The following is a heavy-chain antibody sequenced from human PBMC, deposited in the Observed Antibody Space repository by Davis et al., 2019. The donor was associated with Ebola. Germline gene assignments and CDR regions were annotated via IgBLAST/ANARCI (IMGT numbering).Heavy chain of an antibody. J-gene: IGHJ6*02. Sequence: HSQTLSLTCAISFYSVSINSSAWNWIRQSPSRGLEWLGRTYYRSKWYNDYAVSVKSRITINPDTSKNQFSLQLNSVPPEDTAVYYCARAHRYSGFEYYYGMDVWGQGTTVT. CDR1: FYSVSINSSA. CDR2: TYYRSKWYN. CDR3: ARAHRYSGFEYYYGMDV. D-gene: IGHD5-12*01. V-gene: IGHV6-1*01.